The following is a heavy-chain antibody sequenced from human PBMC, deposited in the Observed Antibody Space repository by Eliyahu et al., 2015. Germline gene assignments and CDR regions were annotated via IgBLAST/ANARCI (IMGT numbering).Heavy chain of an antibody. CDR1: GYXFPSYA. CDR3: ARDGLRGVGAAPLPF. CDR2: INAGNGNT. J-gene: IGHJ4*02. V-gene: IGHV1-3*01. D-gene: IGHD1-26*01. Sequence: QVQLVQSGAEVKKPGASVKVSCKASGYXFPSYAMHWVRQAPGQRLEWMGWINAGNGNTKYSQKFQGRVTITRDTSASTAYMELSSLRSEDTAVYYCARDGLRGVGAAPLPFWGQGTLVTVSS.